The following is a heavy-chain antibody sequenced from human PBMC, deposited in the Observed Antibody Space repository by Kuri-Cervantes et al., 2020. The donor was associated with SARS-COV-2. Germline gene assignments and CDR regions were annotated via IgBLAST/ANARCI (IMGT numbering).Heavy chain of an antibody. Sequence: GESLKISCAASGFTFSSYGMHWVRQAPGKGLEWVAVISYDGSNKYYADSVKGRFTISRDNSKNTLYLQMNSLRAEDTAVYYCAKAGENYYYYYMDVWGKGTTVTVSS. CDR2: ISYDGSNK. D-gene: IGHD3-16*01. CDR3: AKAGENYYYYYMDV. CDR1: GFTFSSYG. V-gene: IGHV3-30-3*01. J-gene: IGHJ6*03.